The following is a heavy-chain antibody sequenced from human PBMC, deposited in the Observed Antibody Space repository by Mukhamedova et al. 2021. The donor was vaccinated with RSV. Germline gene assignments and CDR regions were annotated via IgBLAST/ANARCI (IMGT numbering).Heavy chain of an antibody. D-gene: IGHD3-10*01. Sequence: GGSNKYYADSVKGRFTISRDNSKNTLYLQMNSLRAEDTAVYYCARDSPTPYSYGSGSYAYWGQGTPVTVSS. V-gene: IGHV3-30*01. CDR2: GGSNK. J-gene: IGHJ4*02. CDR3: ARDSPTPYSYGSGSYAY.